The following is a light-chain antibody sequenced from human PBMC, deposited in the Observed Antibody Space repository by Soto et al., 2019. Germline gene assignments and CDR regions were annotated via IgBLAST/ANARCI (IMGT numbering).Light chain of an antibody. CDR3: QQYYSYRT. CDR1: QSVSSN. CDR2: GAS. J-gene: IGKJ1*01. Sequence: EIVMTQSPATLSVSPGERATLSCRASQSVSSNLAWYQQKPGQAPRLLIYGASTRATGIPARFNGRGSGTENTLTISSLQSEDFATYYWQQYYSYRTFGQGTKVDIK. V-gene: IGKV3-15*01.